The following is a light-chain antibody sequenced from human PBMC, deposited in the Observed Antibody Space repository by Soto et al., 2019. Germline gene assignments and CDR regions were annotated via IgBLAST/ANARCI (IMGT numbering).Light chain of an antibody. CDR3: QQRSSWPRT. CDR2: DAS. CDR1: QSVSSY. V-gene: IGKV3-11*01. J-gene: IGKJ1*01. Sequence: EIVLTQSPATLSLSPGERATLSSRASQSVSSYLAWYQQKPGQVPRLVIYDASNRATGIPGRFSGSGSGTDFTLTISSLEPEDFGVYYCQQRSSWPRTFGQGTKVEI.